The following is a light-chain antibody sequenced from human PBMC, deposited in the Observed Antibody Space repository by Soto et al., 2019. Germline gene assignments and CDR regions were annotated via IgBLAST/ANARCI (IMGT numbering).Light chain of an antibody. CDR1: ETIKKNY. CDR3: QQYDESKIT. CDR2: AAS. Sequence: EIVLTQSPGSLSLSPGEGSTLSCRASETIKKNYLAWYQQQPGQAPRLLIYAASRRATGIPDRLSGGGSGTDFTLTISRLEPEDIAVFYCQQYDESKITFGQGTRLEIX. V-gene: IGKV3-20*01. J-gene: IGKJ5*01.